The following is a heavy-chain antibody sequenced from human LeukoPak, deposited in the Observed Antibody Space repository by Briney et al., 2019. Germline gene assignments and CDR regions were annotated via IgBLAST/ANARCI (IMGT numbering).Heavy chain of an antibody. Sequence: PGGSLRLSCAASGFTSSDYYMSWIRQAPGKGLEWVSYISSSGSTIYYADSVKGRFTVSRDNAKNSLYLQMNSLRAEDTAVYYCARVGPLLRVYDSSGYAGGRWGQGTLVTVSS. CDR3: ARVGPLLRVYDSSGYAGGR. D-gene: IGHD3-22*01. CDR1: GFTSSDYY. V-gene: IGHV3-11*04. J-gene: IGHJ4*02. CDR2: ISSSGSTI.